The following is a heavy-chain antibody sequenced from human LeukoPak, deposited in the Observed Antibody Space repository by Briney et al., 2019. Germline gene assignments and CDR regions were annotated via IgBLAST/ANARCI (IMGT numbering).Heavy chain of an antibody. V-gene: IGHV4-59*11. CDR1: DDSFSSHY. CDR3: ARDLVTVTKGFDS. CDR2: IPYIGST. J-gene: IGHJ3*02. Sequence: SSETLSLTCAVSDDSFSSHYWTWIRQPPGKGLEWIGYIPYIGSTNYNPSLKSRVTISIDTSKNQFSLKLSSVTAAETAVYYCARDLVTVTKGFDSWGQGTMVSVSS. D-gene: IGHD4-17*01.